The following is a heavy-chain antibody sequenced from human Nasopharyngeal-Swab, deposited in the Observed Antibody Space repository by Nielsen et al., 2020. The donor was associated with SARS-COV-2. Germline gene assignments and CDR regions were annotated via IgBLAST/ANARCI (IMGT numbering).Heavy chain of an antibody. CDR3: AHGIAARRRRQDYFDY. D-gene: IGHD6-6*01. CDR1: GGTFSSYA. J-gene: IGHJ4*02. V-gene: IGHV1-69*13. Sequence: SVKVSCKASGGTFSSYAISWVRQAPGQGLEWMGGIIPIFGTANYAQKFQGRVTITADESTSTAYMELSSLRAEDTAVYYCAHGIAARRRRQDYFDYWGQGTLVTVSS. CDR2: IIPIFGTA.